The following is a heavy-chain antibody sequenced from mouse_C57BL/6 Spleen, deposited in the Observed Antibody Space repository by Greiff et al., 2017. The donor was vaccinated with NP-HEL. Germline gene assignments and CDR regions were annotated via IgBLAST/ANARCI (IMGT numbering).Heavy chain of an antibody. V-gene: IGHV1-54*01. J-gene: IGHJ2*01. CDR2: INPGSGGT. Sequence: QVQLQQPGAELVRPGTSVKLSCKASGYTFTSYWMHWVKQRPGQGLEWIGVINPGSGGTNYNEKFKGKATLTADKSSSTAYMQLSSLTSEDSAVYFCARDEGGYYFDYWGQGTTLTVSS. CDR1: GYTFTSYW. CDR3: ARDEGGYYFDY.